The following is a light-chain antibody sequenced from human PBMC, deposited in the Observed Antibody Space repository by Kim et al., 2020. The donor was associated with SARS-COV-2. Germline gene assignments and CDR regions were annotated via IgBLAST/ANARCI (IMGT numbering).Light chain of an antibody. Sequence: SYELTQPPSLSVAPGKTARITCGGDSIGSKSVHWYQQKQGQAPVVVIYYDTGRPSGVPERFSGSNSGDTATLTISRVEAGDEADYYCQVWDRSTNRVFGGGTQLTVL. CDR1: SIGSKS. V-gene: IGLV3-21*04. CDR2: YDT. CDR3: QVWDRSTNRV. J-gene: IGLJ3*02.